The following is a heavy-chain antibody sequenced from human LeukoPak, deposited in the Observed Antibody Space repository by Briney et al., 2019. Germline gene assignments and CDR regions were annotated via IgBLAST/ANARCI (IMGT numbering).Heavy chain of an antibody. D-gene: IGHD3-16*01. CDR3: ARDRGGGIANDAFDI. CDR2: ISSSGSTI. J-gene: IGHJ3*02. CDR1: GFTFSDYY. V-gene: IGHV3-11*01. Sequence: PGGSLRLSCAASGFTFSDYYMSWIRQAPGKGLEWVSYISSSGSTIYYADSVKGRFTIFRDNAKNSLYLQMNSLRAEDTAVYYCARDRGGGIANDAFDIWGQGTMVTVSS.